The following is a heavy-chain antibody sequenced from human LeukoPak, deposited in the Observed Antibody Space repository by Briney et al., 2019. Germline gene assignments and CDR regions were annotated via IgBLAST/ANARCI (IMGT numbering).Heavy chain of an antibody. Sequence: SVKVSCKASGFTFTSSAMQWVRQARGQRLEWIEWIVVGSGNTNYAQKFQERVTITRDMSTSTAYMELSSLRSEDTAVYYCAADRYDSSGYYHFDYWGQGTLVTVSS. CDR3: AADRYDSSGYYHFDY. J-gene: IGHJ4*02. CDR2: IVVGSGNT. CDR1: GFTFTSSA. D-gene: IGHD3-22*01. V-gene: IGHV1-58*02.